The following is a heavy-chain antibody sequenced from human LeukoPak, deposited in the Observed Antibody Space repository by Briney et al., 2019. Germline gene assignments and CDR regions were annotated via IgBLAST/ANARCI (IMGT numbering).Heavy chain of an antibody. CDR2: ISGSGGST. J-gene: IGHJ4*02. CDR1: GFTFSSYA. CDR3: AKLVAGYSYGLPDY. V-gene: IGHV3-23*01. D-gene: IGHD5-18*01. Sequence: PGGSLRLSCAASGFTFSSYAMSWVRQAPGKGLEWVSAISGSGGSTYYADSVKGWFTISRDNSKNTLYLQMNSLRAEDTAVYYCAKLVAGYSYGLPDYWGQGTLVTVSS.